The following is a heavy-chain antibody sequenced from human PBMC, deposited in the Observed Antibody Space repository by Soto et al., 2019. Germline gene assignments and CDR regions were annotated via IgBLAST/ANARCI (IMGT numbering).Heavy chain of an antibody. V-gene: IGHV3-9*01. CDR3: AKNPKYEWFGELLFDY. D-gene: IGHD3-10*01. CDR2: ISWNSGSI. Sequence: PGGSLRLSCAASGFTFDDYAMHWVRQTPGKGLEWVSGISWNSGSIGYADSVKGRFTISRDNAKNSLYLQMNSLRAEDTALYYCAKNPKYEWFGELLFDYWGQGTLVTVSS. J-gene: IGHJ4*02. CDR1: GFTFDDYA.